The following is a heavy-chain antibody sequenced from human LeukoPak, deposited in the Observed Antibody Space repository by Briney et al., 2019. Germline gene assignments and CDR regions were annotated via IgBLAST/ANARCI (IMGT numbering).Heavy chain of an antibody. CDR3: ARVYCNGVCYSYFDY. J-gene: IGHJ4*02. V-gene: IGHV3-7*01. D-gene: IGHD2-8*01. CDR2: INQDGGVI. CDR1: GFTFSRYW. Sequence: GGSLRLSCAASGFTFSRYWMSWVRHALGKGLEWVANINQDGGVIYYVDSVKGRFTISRDNAKDSLYLEMNSLRAEDTAVYFCARVYCNGVCYSYFDYWGQGSLVTVSS.